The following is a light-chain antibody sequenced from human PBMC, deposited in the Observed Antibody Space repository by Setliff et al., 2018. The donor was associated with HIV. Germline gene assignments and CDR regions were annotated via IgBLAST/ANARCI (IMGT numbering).Light chain of an antibody. V-gene: IGLV2-14*01. CDR3: SSYRTGSTYV. Sequence: QSALAQPASVSGSPGQSITISCSGTSSDVGNYNYVSWYQQHPGKAPKLMIYEVSNRPSGVSDRFSGSKSGDTASLTISGLQAEDEADYYCSSYRTGSTYVFGTGTKVTVL. CDR2: EVS. CDR1: SSDVGNYNY. J-gene: IGLJ1*01.